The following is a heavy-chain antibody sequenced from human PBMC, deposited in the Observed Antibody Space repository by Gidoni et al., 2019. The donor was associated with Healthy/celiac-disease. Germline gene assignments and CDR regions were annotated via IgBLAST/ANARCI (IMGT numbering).Heavy chain of an antibody. Sequence: EVQLVESGGGLVQPGGSLRLSCAASGFPFSRYWIGWVRQAPGKGLEWVANIKQDGSEKYYVDSVKGRFTISRDNAKNSLYLQMNSLRAEDTAVYYCARDGQAYCGGDCFAFDIWGQGTMVTVSS. CDR1: GFPFSRYW. D-gene: IGHD2-21*01. V-gene: IGHV3-7*03. J-gene: IGHJ3*02. CDR3: ARDGQAYCGGDCFAFDI. CDR2: IKQDGSEK.